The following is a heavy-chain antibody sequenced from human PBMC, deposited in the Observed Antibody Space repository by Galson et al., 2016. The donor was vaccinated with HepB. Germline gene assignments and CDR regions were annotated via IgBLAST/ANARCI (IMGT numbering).Heavy chain of an antibody. CDR2: LNRMSAGENA. J-gene: IGHJ6*02. Sequence: SLRLSCEASGFTFSDAYMGWVRQAPGKGLEWLARLNRMSAGENADYAAPVKGRITTSRDDSKNMQYLQMNSLKIEDTAGYYCTKDLPHDSGCYHYGPICCNYYGLDVWGQGTTVTVSS. CDR1: GFTFSDAY. CDR3: TKDLPHDSGCYHYGPICCNYYGLDV. V-gene: IGHV3-15*01. D-gene: IGHD3-22*01.